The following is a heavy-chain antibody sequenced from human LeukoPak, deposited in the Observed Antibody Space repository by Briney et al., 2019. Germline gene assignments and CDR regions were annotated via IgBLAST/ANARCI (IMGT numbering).Heavy chain of an antibody. J-gene: IGHJ5*02. CDR1: GGSISSSSYY. CDR2: IYSSGST. D-gene: IGHD1-26*01. CDR3: AGISGSYLSNWFDP. Sequence: SQTLSLTCTVSGGSISSSSYYWSWIRQPAGKGLEWIGRIYSSGSTNYNPSLKSRVTISVDTSRNQFSLKLSSVTAADTAVYYCAGISGSYLSNWFDPWGQGTLVTVSS. V-gene: IGHV4-61*02.